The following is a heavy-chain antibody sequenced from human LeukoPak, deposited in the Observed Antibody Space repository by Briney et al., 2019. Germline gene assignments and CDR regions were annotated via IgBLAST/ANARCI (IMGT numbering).Heavy chain of an antibody. CDR1: GITLSNYG. V-gene: IGHV3-23*01. D-gene: IGHD3-10*01. CDR2: ISGSGGGT. J-gene: IGHJ4*02. CDR3: AKRGVVIRVFLVGFHKEAYYFDS. Sequence: GGSLRLSCAVSGITLSNYGMSWVREAPGKGLEWVAGISGSGGGTNYADSVKGRFTISRDNPKNTLFLQMNSLRVEDTAVYFCAKRGVVIRVFLVGFHKEAYYFDSWGQGALVTVSS.